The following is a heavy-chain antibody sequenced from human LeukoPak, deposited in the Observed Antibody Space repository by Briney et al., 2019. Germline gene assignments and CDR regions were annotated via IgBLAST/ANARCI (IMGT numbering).Heavy chain of an antibody. V-gene: IGHV3-7*01. Sequence: GGSLRLSCAASGFTFRTYWMSWVRQAPGKGLEWVAIIKQDGSEKYYVDSVKGRFTISRDNAKNSLYLQMNSLRAEDTAVYYCARVALGGTALDYWGQGTLVTVSS. CDR3: ARVALGGTALDY. D-gene: IGHD3-16*01. J-gene: IGHJ4*02. CDR1: GFTFRTYW. CDR2: IKQDGSEK.